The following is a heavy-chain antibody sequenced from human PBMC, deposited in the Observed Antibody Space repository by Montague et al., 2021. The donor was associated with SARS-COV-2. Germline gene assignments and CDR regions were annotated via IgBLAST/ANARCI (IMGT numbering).Heavy chain of an antibody. CDR2: IFYTGAT. CDR1: SGSVYDHY. D-gene: IGHD6-19*01. V-gene: IGHV4-59*02. Sequence: SETLSLTCTVSSGSVYDHYLAWIRQPPGKGLECIAYIFYTGATYYNPSLESRVSISVDTSKNQVALKVKSVTAADSAFYYCATLGDLAGNSFDFWGPGTFVIVSS. CDR3: ATLGDLAGNSFDF. J-gene: IGHJ3*01.